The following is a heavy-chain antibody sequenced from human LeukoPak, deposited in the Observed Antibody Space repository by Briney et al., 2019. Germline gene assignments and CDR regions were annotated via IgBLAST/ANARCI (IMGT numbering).Heavy chain of an antibody. CDR2: INHSGNT. J-gene: IGHJ4*02. CDR1: GYSISSGYF. D-gene: IGHD1-26*01. CDR3: VRDRPNGIFEY. Sequence: KPSETLSLTCTVSGYSISSGYFWGWIRQTPGKGLEWIGSINHSGNTYYYPSLKSRVTISVDTSKNQFSLKLSSVTAADTAVYYCVRDRPNGIFEYWGQGTLVTVSS. V-gene: IGHV4-38-2*02.